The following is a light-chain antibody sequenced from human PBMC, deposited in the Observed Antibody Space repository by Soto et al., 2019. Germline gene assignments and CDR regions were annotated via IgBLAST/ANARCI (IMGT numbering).Light chain of an antibody. Sequence: EIVLTQSPATLSLYPGERATLSCRASQSVSSYLAWYQQKPGQAPRLLIYDASNRATGIPARFSGSGSGTDFTLTISSLEPEDFAVYYCQQRLFGPGTKVDIK. V-gene: IGKV3-11*01. J-gene: IGKJ3*01. CDR1: QSVSSY. CDR3: QQRL. CDR2: DAS.